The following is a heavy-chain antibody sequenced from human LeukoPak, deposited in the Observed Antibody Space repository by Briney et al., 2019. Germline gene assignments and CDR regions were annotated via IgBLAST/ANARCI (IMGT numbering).Heavy chain of an antibody. CDR2: ISAYNGNT. D-gene: IGHD1-26*01. V-gene: IGHV1-18*01. Sequence: ASVKVSCKASGYTFTSYGISWVRQAPGQGLEWMGWISAYNGNTNYAQKLQGRVTMTTDTSTSTAYMELRSLRSDDTAVYYCARGGSRLGISYYYYMDVWGKGTTVTVSS. CDR3: ARGGSRLGISYYYYMDV. J-gene: IGHJ6*03. CDR1: GYTFTSYG.